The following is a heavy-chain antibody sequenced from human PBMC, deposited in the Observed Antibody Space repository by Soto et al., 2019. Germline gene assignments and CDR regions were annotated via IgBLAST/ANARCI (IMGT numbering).Heavy chain of an antibody. CDR3: SKGGYYLDY. Sequence: WGSLQISCASSGLTFSNAWMTLVRQAPGKGLEWLGRIKSKVNGGTTDYAAPVTGRFTISRDDSKNTVYLQMNSLKSEDTAVYYCSKGGYYLDYWGQGTLVT. V-gene: IGHV3-15*01. J-gene: IGHJ4*02. CDR2: IKSKVNGGTT. CDR1: GLTFSNAW. D-gene: IGHD3-10*01.